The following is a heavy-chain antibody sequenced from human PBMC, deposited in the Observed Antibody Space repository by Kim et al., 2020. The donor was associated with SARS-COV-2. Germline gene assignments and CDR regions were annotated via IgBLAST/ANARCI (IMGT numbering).Heavy chain of an antibody. CDR2: ISYDGSNK. D-gene: IGHD5-18*01. J-gene: IGHJ4*02. Sequence: GGSLRLSCAASGFTFSSYGMHWVRQAPGKGLEWVAVISYDGSNKYYADSVKGRFTISRDNSKNTLYLQMNILRAEDTAVYYCAKWIQVGSLAFDYWGPGT. CDR1: GFTFSSYG. CDR3: AKWIQVGSLAFDY. V-gene: IGHV3-33*05.